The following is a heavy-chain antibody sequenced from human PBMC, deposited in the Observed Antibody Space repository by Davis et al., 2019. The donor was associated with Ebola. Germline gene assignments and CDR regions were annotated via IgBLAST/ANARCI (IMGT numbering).Heavy chain of an antibody. Sequence: MPSETLSLTCTVSGYSISSGYYWGWIRQPPGKGLEWIGSIYHSGSTYYNPSLKSRVTISVDTSKNQFSLKLSSVTAADTAVYYCARDYYDSSGYLYYFESWGQGTLVTVSS. CDR3: ARDYYDSSGYLYYFES. V-gene: IGHV4-38-2*02. CDR2: IYHSGST. J-gene: IGHJ4*02. D-gene: IGHD3-22*01. CDR1: GYSISSGYY.